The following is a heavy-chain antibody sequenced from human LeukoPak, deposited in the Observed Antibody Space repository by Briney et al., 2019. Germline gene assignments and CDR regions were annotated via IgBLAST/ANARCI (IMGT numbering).Heavy chain of an antibody. CDR3: ATLPGSYEEEYNWFDP. Sequence: PGGSLRLSCTASGFTFTSYGIHWVRQAPGKGLEWVAFIRYDGSNKYYADSVKGRFTISRDNSKNTLYLQMNSLRAEDTALYYCATLPGSYEEEYNWFDPWGQGTLVTVSS. CDR1: GFTFTSYG. CDR2: IRYDGSNK. V-gene: IGHV3-30*02. J-gene: IGHJ5*02. D-gene: IGHD1-26*01.